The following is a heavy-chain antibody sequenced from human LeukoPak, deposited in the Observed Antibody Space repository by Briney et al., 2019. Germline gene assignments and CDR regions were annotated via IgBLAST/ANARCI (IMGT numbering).Heavy chain of an antibody. D-gene: IGHD2-8*01. Sequence: MXXINPSGGSTSYAQKFQGRVTMTRDTSTSTVYMELSSLRSEDTAVYYCARQRSTRLMDAFDIWGQGTMVTVSS. J-gene: IGHJ3*02. CDR2: INPSGGST. CDR3: ARQRSTRLMDAFDI. V-gene: IGHV1-46*01.